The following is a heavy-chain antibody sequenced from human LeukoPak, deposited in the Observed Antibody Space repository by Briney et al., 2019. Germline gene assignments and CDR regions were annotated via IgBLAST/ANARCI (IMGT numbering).Heavy chain of an antibody. CDR1: GGSFSGYY. J-gene: IGHJ4*02. D-gene: IGHD3-9*01. CDR3: AREYDILTGYYRYYFDY. CDR2: INHSGST. Sequence: SETLSLTCAVYGGSFSGYYWSWIRQPPGKGLEWIGEINHSGSTNYNPSLKSRVTISVDTSKNQFSLKLSSATAADTAVYYCAREYDILTGYYRYYFDYWGRGTLVTVSS. V-gene: IGHV4-34*01.